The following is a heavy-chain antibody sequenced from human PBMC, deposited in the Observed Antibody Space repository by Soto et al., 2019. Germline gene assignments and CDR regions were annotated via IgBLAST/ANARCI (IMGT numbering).Heavy chain of an antibody. CDR3: ANASSSSWYHY. J-gene: IGHJ4*02. Sequence: GGSLRLSCAASGFSFGSFAMNWFRQAPGKGLEWVSIISGSADSTFYADSVKGRFTISRDNSKSTLYLQINSLRAEDTAVYYCANASSSSWYHYWGQGTLVTVSS. CDR2: ISGSADST. D-gene: IGHD6-13*01. CDR1: GFSFGSFA. V-gene: IGHV3-23*01.